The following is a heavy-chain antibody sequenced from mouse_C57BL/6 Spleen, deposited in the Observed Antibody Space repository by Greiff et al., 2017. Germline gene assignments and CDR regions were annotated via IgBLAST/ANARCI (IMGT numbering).Heavy chain of an antibody. Sequence: EVKLVESGGGLVKPGGSLKLSCAASGFTFSDYGMHWVRQAPGKGLEWVAYISSGSSTIYYADTVKGRFTISRDNAKNTLFLQMTILRSEDTGMYDGAGIDVFYAMDYWGQGTSVTVSS. J-gene: IGHJ4*01. CDR2: ISSGSSTI. V-gene: IGHV5-17*01. CDR1: GFTFSDYG. CDR3: AGIDVFYAMDY.